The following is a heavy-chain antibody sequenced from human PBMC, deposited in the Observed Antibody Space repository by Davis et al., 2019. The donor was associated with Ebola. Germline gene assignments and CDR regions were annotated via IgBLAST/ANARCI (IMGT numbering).Heavy chain of an antibody. D-gene: IGHD3-10*01. CDR1: GYSFTGYY. Sequence: AASVKVSCKASGYSFTGYYMHWVRQAPGQGLEWMGWISGYEDNTNYAPRFQGRITLTKNRATSTVYMELRSLTSGDTAVYYCARDLATSSGAHFFYFGMDVWGEGTSVAVSS. J-gene: IGHJ6*04. CDR2: ISGYEDNT. V-gene: IGHV1-18*04. CDR3: ARDLATSSGAHFFYFGMDV.